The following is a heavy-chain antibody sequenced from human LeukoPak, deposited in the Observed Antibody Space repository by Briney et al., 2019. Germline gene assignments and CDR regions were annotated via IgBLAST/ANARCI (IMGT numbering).Heavy chain of an antibody. Sequence: SETLSLTCAVYGGSFSGYYWSWIRQPRGKGLEWIGEINHSGSTNYNPSLKSRVTISVDTSKNRFSLKLSSVTAADSAVYYCASVDIAVAGKFDYWGQGTLVTVSS. J-gene: IGHJ4*02. D-gene: IGHD6-19*01. V-gene: IGHV4-34*01. CDR1: GGSFSGYY. CDR2: INHSGST. CDR3: ASVDIAVAGKFDY.